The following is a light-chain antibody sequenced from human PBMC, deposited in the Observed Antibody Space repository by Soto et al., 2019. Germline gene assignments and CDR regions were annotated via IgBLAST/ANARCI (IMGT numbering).Light chain of an antibody. Sequence: QSALTQPASVSGSPGQSITISCTGTNSDIGGYNYVSWYRHHPGEAPKLMIYGVTNRPSGVSTRFSGSKSGNTASLTISGLQDEDEADYYFSSYTSVTIVVFGGGTKLTVL. CDR2: GVT. J-gene: IGLJ2*01. CDR3: SSYTSVTIVV. V-gene: IGLV2-14*01. CDR1: NSDIGGYNY.